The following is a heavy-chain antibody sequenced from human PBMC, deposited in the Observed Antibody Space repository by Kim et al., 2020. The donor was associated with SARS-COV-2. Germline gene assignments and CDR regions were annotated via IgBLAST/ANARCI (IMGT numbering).Heavy chain of an antibody. V-gene: IGHV3-48*03. CDR1: GFTFSSYE. Sequence: GGSLRLSCAASGFTFSSYEMNWVRQAPGKGLEWVSYISSSGSTIYYADSVKGRFTISRDNAKNSLYLQMNSLRAEDTAVYYCARDHYDSTGGYWGQGTLVTVSS. CDR2: ISSSGSTI. D-gene: IGHD3-22*01. J-gene: IGHJ4*02. CDR3: ARDHYDSTGGY.